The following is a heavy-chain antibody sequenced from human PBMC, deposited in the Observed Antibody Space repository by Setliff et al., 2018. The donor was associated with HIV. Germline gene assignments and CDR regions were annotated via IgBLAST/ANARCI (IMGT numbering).Heavy chain of an antibody. V-gene: IGHV1-8*01. CDR2: MNPNSGNT. J-gene: IGHJ3*02. D-gene: IGHD2-15*01. CDR1: GYDFTSYD. Sequence: ASVKVSCKASGYDFTSYDINWVRQATGQGLEWMGWMNPNSGNTGYAQKFQGRVAMTRDTSTSTVYMELSSLRSEDTAVYYCARGGGVVVAATGTTDAFDIWGQGTMVTVSS. CDR3: ARGGGVVVAATGTTDAFDI.